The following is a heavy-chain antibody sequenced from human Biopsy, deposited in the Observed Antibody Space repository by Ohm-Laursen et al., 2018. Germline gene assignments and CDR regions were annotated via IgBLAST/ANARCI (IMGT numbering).Heavy chain of an antibody. CDR1: GGSIISYY. CDR2: VYYGGIT. Sequence: SETLSLTCSVSGGSIISYYWTWIRQPPGKGLEWIGHVYYGGITNYNPSLKSRVTISNDTSKNQFSLQVNSVTAADTAVYYCARTPRDSFWSGSYKRGLWFDPWGQGTLVIVSS. J-gene: IGHJ5*02. V-gene: IGHV4-59*01. CDR3: ARTPRDSFWSGSYKRGLWFDP. D-gene: IGHD3-3*01.